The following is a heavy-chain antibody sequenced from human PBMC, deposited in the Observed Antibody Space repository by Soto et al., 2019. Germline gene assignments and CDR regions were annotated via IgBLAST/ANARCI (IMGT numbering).Heavy chain of an antibody. CDR2: IKRDGSEK. CDR3: ARDAYCSGRSCYSFGAFDI. V-gene: IGHV3-7*01. Sequence: PGGSLRLSCAASGFTFSDYYMSWIRQAPGKGLEWVANIKRDGSEKYYVDSVKGRFTISRDNAKNSLYLQMNSLRAEDTAVYYCARDAYCSGRSCYSFGAFDIWGQGTMVTVSS. D-gene: IGHD2-15*01. J-gene: IGHJ3*02. CDR1: GFTFSDYY.